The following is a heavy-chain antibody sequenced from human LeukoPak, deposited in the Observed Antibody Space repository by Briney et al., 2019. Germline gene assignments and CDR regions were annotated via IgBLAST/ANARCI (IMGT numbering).Heavy chain of an antibody. J-gene: IGHJ4*02. Sequence: SETLSLTCTVSGGSISSYYWSWIRQPPGKGLEWIGYIYYSGSTNYNPSLKSRVTISVDTSKNQFSLKLSSVTAADTAVYYCARGGYGSGLDCWGQGTLVTVSS. CDR2: IYYSGST. D-gene: IGHD3-10*01. CDR3: ARGGYGSGLDC. V-gene: IGHV4-59*01. CDR1: GGSISSYY.